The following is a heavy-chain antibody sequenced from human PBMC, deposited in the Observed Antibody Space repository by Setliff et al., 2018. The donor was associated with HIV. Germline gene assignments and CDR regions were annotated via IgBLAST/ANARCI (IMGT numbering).Heavy chain of an antibody. Sequence: GGSLRLSCAASGFTFSNAWMNWVRQAPGKGLERVSGISNRESGGRTFYADSVKGRFTISRDNSKNTLYMEMSRLRAEDTAVYYGARLGAVAVRSAFDYWGQGTLVTVSS. J-gene: IGHJ4*02. CDR3: ARLGAVAVRSAFDY. CDR1: GFTFSNAW. CDR2: ISNRESGGRT. D-gene: IGHD6-19*01. V-gene: IGHV3-23*01.